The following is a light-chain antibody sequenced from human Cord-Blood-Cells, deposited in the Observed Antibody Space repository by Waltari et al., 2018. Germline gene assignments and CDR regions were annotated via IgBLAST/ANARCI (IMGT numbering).Light chain of an antibody. J-gene: IGLJ3*02. CDR2: SNN. CDR1: SSNIGSNT. Sequence: QSVLTQPPSASGTPGQRVTISCSGSSSNIGSNTVNWYQQLPGTAPKLLIYSNNLRPSGVPDLLSGSKSGTSASLAISGLQSEDEADYYCAAWDDSLNGPVFGGGTKLTFL. CDR3: AAWDDSLNGPV. V-gene: IGLV1-44*01.